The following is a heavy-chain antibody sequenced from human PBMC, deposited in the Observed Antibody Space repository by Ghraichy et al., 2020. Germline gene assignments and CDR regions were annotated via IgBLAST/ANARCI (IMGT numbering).Heavy chain of an antibody. CDR3: AREIDQLRYFDS. J-gene: IGHJ4*02. D-gene: IGHD2-2*01. CDR2: IFHSGST. Sequence: TLSLTCAVSGDSIISNNWWSWVRQPPGKGLEWIGEIFHSGSTNYNPSLKSRITISLDKSKYQFSLKMTSVTAADTAVYYCAREIDQLRYFDSWGQGTLVTVSS. CDR1: GDSIISNNW. V-gene: IGHV4-4*02.